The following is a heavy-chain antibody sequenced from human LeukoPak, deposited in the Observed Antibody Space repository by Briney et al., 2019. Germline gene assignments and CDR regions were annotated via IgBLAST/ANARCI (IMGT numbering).Heavy chain of an antibody. J-gene: IGHJ3*02. D-gene: IGHD6-19*01. CDR2: INQDGSEK. CDR3: ARPKVAGTGYDAFDI. Sequence: GGSLRLSCAASGFIFSSYWMNWVRQAPGKGLECVAKINQDGSEKYYVDSVRGRFIIYRDNAKNSLSLQMNSLRAEDTAVYYCARPKVAGTGYDAFDIWGQGTMVTVSS. CDR1: GFIFSSYW. V-gene: IGHV3-7*01.